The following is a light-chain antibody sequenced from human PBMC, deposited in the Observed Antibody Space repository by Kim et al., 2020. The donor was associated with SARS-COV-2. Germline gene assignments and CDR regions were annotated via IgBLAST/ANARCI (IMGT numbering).Light chain of an antibody. CDR2: KAS. Sequence: DIQMTQFPSTLSASVGDSVTITCRASRNIDTWVAWYQQKPGEAPKLLIYKASNLKSGVPSKFSGSGSGTEFTLTTSSLQPDDFATYYCQQYKSFPWTFGQWTKVDIK. V-gene: IGKV1-5*03. CDR1: RNIDTW. J-gene: IGKJ1*01. CDR3: QQYKSFPWT.